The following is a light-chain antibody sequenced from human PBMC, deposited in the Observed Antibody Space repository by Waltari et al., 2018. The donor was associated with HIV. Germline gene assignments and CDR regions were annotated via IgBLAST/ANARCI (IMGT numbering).Light chain of an antibody. Sequence: DIQMTQSPSSMSASVGDRVPITCRASQFIRTSLDWYQQRPSRAPKRLIFAASRLQSGVPSRFSGGGSGTQFTLTINRLQPEDLATYYCQQAFSFPHTFGQGT. CDR2: AAS. CDR1: QFIRTS. CDR3: QQAFSFPHT. V-gene: IGKV1-12*01. J-gene: IGKJ2*01.